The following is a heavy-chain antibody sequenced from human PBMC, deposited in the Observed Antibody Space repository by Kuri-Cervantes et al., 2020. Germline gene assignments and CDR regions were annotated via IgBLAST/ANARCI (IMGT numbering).Heavy chain of an antibody. CDR1: GYTFTSYY. CDR3: ARGAYDPTYYYYMDV. D-gene: IGHD5-12*01. J-gene: IGHJ6*03. CDR2: INPGGGST. V-gene: IGHV1-46*01. Sequence: ASVKVSCKASGYTFTSYYMHWVRQAPGQGLEWMGIINPGGGSTSYAQKFQGRVTMTRNTSISTAYMELSSLRSEDTAVYYCARGAYDPTYYYYMDVWGKGTTVTVSS.